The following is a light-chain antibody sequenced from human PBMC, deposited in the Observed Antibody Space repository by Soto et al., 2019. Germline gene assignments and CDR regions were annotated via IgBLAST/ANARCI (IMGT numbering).Light chain of an antibody. CDR2: DAS. J-gene: IGKJ4*01. V-gene: IGKV1-5*01. CDR3: QPFKSYSLT. Sequence: DIQMTQSPSTLSASIGDRVTITCRASQSIGSWLAWYQQKPGKAPKLLIYDASSLQSGVPSRFSGSGSGTEFTLTISSLQPDDFATYYCQPFKSYSLTFGGGTKVDIK. CDR1: QSIGSW.